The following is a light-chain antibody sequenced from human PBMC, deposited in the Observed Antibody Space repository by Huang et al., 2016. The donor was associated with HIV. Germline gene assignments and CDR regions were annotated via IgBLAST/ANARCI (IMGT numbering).Light chain of an antibody. Sequence: EIVLTQSPATLSLSPGERATLSCRASQTVSSYLAWYQQKPGQAPRLLNYDASNRANGIPARFSGSGSGTDFTLTISSLEPEDFAVYYCQLRSTWPGDTFGGGTKVEIK. CDR1: QTVSSY. CDR3: QLRSTWPGDT. J-gene: IGKJ4*01. CDR2: DAS. V-gene: IGKV3-11*01.